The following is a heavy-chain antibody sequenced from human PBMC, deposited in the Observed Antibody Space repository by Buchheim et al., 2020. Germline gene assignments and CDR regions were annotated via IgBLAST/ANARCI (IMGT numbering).Heavy chain of an antibody. Sequence: EVQLVESGGGLVQPGGSLRLSCAASGFTFSTYSMNWVRQAPGKGLACVAYIGSGSRTIYYADSVKGRFTISRDNAKNSLYLQMNSLRAEDMAVYYCARPCFGDNSVRTLAYWGRGTL. V-gene: IGHV3-48*01. D-gene: IGHD4-23*01. CDR2: IGSGSRTI. CDR1: GFTFSTYS. CDR3: ARPCFGDNSVRTLAY. J-gene: IGHJ4*02.